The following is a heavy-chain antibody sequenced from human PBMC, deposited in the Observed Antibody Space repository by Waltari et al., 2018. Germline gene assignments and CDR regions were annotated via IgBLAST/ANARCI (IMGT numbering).Heavy chain of an antibody. J-gene: IGHJ3*02. V-gene: IGHV1-3*01. D-gene: IGHD6-19*01. CDR1: GYTFTSYA. CDR2: INAGNGNT. CDR3: ASPGYSSGWLGTDAFDI. Sequence: QVQLVQSGAEVKTPGASVQVSCKASGYTFTSYAMHWVRPAPGQRLEWMGWINAGNGNTKYSQKFQGRVTITRDTSASTAYMELSSLRSEDTAVYYCASPGYSSGWLGTDAFDIWGQGTMVTVSS.